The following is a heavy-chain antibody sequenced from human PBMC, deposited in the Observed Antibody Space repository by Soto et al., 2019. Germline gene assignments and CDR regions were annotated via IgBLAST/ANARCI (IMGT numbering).Heavy chain of an antibody. CDR3: VKDYRRFDWIFYGMDV. V-gene: IGHV3-9*01. Sequence: SLRLSCAASGFTLYDYAIHFFRQFPFKCLEWVSSISWNSGKLAYADSVKGRFTISRDNAENSLYLQMNSLRTEDTALYYCVKDYRRFDWIFYGMDVWGRGTTVTVSS. CDR2: ISWNSGKL. D-gene: IGHD3-9*01. J-gene: IGHJ6*02. CDR1: GFTLYDYA.